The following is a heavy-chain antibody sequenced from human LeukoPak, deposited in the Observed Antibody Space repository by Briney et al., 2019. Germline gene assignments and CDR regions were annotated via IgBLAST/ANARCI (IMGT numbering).Heavy chain of an antibody. J-gene: IGHJ4*02. V-gene: IGHV3-53*01. CDR2: IYGGGNI. CDR1: GFTVSSNY. CDR3: AKELAPQHGRPDY. Sequence: GGSLRLSCAASGFTVSSNYMNWVRQAPGKGLEWVSVIYGGGNIYYADSVKGRFTISRDNSKNTLYLQMNSLRAEDTAVYYCAKELAPQHGRPDYWGREPWSPSPQ. D-gene: IGHD3-3*02.